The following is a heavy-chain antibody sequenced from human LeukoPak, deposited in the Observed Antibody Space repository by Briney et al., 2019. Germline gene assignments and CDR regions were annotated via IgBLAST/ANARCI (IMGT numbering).Heavy chain of an antibody. D-gene: IGHD6-19*01. CDR1: ASTFNTYA. CDR3: ARAGRIAVAGTFDYYYYGMDV. Sequence: GGSLRLSCAASASTFNTYAMNWVRQAPGKRLEWVSAICTAGDTYYPGSVKGRFTISRENAKNSLYLQMNSLRAGDTAVYYCARAGRIAVAGTFDYYYYGMDVWGQGTTVTVSS. J-gene: IGHJ6*02. CDR2: ICTAGDT. V-gene: IGHV3-13*01.